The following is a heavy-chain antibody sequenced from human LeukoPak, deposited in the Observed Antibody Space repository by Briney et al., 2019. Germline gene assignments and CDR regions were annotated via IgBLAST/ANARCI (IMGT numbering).Heavy chain of an antibody. Sequence: PSETLSLTCAVYGGSFSSYYWSWIRQPPGKGLEWIGYIYYSGSTNYNPSLKSRVTISVDTSKNQFSLKLSSVTAADTAVYYCAREDYYNDAFDIWGQGTMVTVSS. V-gene: IGHV4-59*01. CDR3: AREDYYNDAFDI. D-gene: IGHD3-22*01. J-gene: IGHJ3*02. CDR2: IYYSGST. CDR1: GGSFSSYY.